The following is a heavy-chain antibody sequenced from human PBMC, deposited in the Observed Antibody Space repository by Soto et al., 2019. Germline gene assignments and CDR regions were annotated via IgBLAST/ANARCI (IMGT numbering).Heavy chain of an antibody. CDR1: GFTFSSYW. J-gene: IGHJ6*02. V-gene: IGHV3-7*01. CDR3: ARGRGRSRWYPSYYYGMDV. Sequence: GGSLRLSCAASGFTFSSYWMSWVRQAPGKGLEWVANIKQDGSEKYYVDSVKGRFTISRDNAKNSLYLQMNSLRAEDTAVYYCARGRGRSRWYPSYYYGMDVWGQGTTVTVSS. CDR2: IKQDGSEK. D-gene: IGHD6-13*01.